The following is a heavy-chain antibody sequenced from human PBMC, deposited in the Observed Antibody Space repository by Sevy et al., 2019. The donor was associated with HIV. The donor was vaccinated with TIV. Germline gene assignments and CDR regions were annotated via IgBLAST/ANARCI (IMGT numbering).Heavy chain of an antibody. CDR1: GFTFSSYA. V-gene: IGHV3-23*01. J-gene: IGHJ4*02. CDR2: ISGSGGSI. Sequence: GGSLRLSCAASGFTFSSYAMSWVRQAPGKGLEWVSAISGSGGSIYYADSVKGRFTISRDNSKNTPYLQMNSLRAEDTAVYYCAKGIYYGSGGRWYYFDYWGQGTLVTVSS. D-gene: IGHD3-10*01. CDR3: AKGIYYGSGGRWYYFDY.